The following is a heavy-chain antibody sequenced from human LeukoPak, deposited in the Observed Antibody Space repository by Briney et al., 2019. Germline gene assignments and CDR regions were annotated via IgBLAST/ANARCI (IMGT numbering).Heavy chain of an antibody. CDR1: GFTFSSYG. J-gene: IGHJ6*03. CDR2: ISGSGGST. CDR3: ATKRRPAYYYYYYMDV. V-gene: IGHV3-23*01. Sequence: GGTLRLSCAASGFTFSSYGMSWVRQAPGKGLEWVSAISGSGGSTYYADSVKGRFTISRDNAKNSLYLQMNSLRAEDTAVYYCATKRRPAYYYYYYMDVWGKGTTVTISS.